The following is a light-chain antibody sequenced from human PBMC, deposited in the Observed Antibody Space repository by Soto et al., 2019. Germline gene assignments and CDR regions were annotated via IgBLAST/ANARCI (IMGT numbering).Light chain of an antibody. Sequence: QSVLTQPRSVSGSPGQSVTISCTGTSSDVGGYNYVSWYQQHPGKAPELIIYAVSGRPSGVPDRFSGSKSGNTASLTISGLQADDEADYYCCSYAGYYTLVFGGGTKLTVL. J-gene: IGLJ2*01. CDR1: SSDVGGYNY. CDR3: CSYAGYYTLV. CDR2: AVS. V-gene: IGLV2-11*01.